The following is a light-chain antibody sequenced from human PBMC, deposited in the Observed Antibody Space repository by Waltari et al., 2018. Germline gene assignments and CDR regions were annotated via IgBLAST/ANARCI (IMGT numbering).Light chain of an antibody. CDR1: SSNIGSNY. CDR3: AAWDDSLSALV. V-gene: IGLV1-47*01. J-gene: IGLJ3*02. CDR2: RDD. Sequence: QSVLTQAPSTSGTPGQRITISCSGGSSNIGSNYVSWYQHLPGAAPKLLIGRDDTRPSGVPDRISGSKSGTSASLAISGLRSEDEADYYCAAWDDSLSALVFGGGTKLTVL.